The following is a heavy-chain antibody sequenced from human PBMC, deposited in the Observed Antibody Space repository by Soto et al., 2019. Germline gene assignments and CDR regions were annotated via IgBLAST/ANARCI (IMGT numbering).Heavy chain of an antibody. V-gene: IGHV1-69*06. Sequence: SVKVSCKASGGTLSSFINYPINWVRQAPRQGLEWMGGIVPNVGTVNYAQKFQGRVTVTADKSTGIAYMELSSLRSEEMALYYCARRDTSGFLRYFDNWGQGTLVTVSS. J-gene: IGHJ4*03. CDR2: IVPNVGTV. CDR3: ARRDTSGFLRYFDN. CDR1: GGTLSSFINYP. D-gene: IGHD3-3*01.